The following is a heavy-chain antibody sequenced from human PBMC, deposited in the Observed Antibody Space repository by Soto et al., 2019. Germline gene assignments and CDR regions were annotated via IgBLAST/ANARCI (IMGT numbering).Heavy chain of an antibody. V-gene: IGHV3-7*01. CDR2: IKQDGSAE. CDR3: ARAMGPITFAF. D-gene: IGHD1-26*01. CDR1: GFTFIRYW. Sequence: GSLRLSCAASGFTFIRYWMNWVRQAPGKGLEWVANIKQDGSAEYYVDSVKGRLTISRDNAKNSLFLQMNSLRAEDTAVYYCARAMGPITFAFRGKGALVTVSS. J-gene: IGHJ4*02.